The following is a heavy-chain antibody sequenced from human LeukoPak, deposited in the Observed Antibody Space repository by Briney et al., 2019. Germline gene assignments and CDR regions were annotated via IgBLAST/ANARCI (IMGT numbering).Heavy chain of an antibody. V-gene: IGHV4-34*01. CDR1: GGSFSGYY. CDR2: INHSGST. Sequence: PSETLSLTCAVYGGSFSGYYWSWIRQPPGKGLEWIGEINHSGSTNYNPSLKSRVTISVDTSKNQFSLKLSSVTAADTAVYYCARDGCSGGSCYGPHYYYGMDVWGQGTTVTVSS. D-gene: IGHD2-15*01. CDR3: ARDGCSGGSCYGPHYYYGMDV. J-gene: IGHJ6*02.